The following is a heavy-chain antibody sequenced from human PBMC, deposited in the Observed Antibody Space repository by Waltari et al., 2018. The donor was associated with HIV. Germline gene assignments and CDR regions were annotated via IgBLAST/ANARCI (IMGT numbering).Heavy chain of an antibody. D-gene: IGHD2-2*01. J-gene: IGHJ2*01. CDR3: ARVRVRSSSSYYWYFDL. Sequence: EVQLVESGGGLVQPGGSLRLSCAASGFPFSSYWMSWVRKAPGKGLEWVANIKQDGSEKYDVDSVKGRFTISSDNAQNSLYLQMNSLRAEDTAVYYCARVRVRSSSSYYWYFDLWGRGTLVTV. CDR2: IKQDGSEK. V-gene: IGHV3-7*01. CDR1: GFPFSSYW.